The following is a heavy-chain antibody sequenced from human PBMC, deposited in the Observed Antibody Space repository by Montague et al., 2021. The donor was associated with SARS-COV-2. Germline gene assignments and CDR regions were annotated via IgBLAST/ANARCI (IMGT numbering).Heavy chain of an antibody. CDR2: ISSSSSTI. CDR3: ARVGRGSTYYYDSSGDHAH. J-gene: IGHJ4*02. CDR1: GFTFSSYS. Sequence: SLRLSCAASGFTFSSYSMNWVRQAPGKGLEWVSYISSSSSTIYYADSVKGRFTISRDNAKNSLYLQMNSLRDEDTAVYYCARVGRGSTYYYDSSGDHAHWGQGTLVTVSS. D-gene: IGHD3-22*01. V-gene: IGHV3-48*02.